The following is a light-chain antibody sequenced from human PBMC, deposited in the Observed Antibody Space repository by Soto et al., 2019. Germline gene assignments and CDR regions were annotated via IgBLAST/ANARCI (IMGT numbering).Light chain of an antibody. V-gene: IGLV2-14*01. CDR3: CAYTSTSALYV. J-gene: IGLJ1*01. CDR2: EVR. CDR1: SSDIGSYNY. Sequence: QSALTQPASVSGSPGQSITISCTGTSSDIGSYNYVAWYQQFPGKTPKLIIYEVRNRPSGVSFRFSGSKSGNTASLTISGLQAEDEADYYCCAYTSTSALYVFGTGTKLTVL.